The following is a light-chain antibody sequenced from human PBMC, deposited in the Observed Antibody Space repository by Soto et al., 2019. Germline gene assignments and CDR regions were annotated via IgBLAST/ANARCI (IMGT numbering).Light chain of an antibody. CDR3: AAWDGSLDCRFV. J-gene: IGLJ1*01. CDR1: SSNIGTNY. CDR2: SND. V-gene: IGLV1-47*02. Sequence: QSVLTQPPSASGTPGQSVIIPCSGSSSNIGTNYVNWYHQLPGTAPKLVIYSNDQRPSRVPDRFSGSKSATAASLAISGLRSEDEADYFCAAWDGSLDCRFVFGTGTNVTVL.